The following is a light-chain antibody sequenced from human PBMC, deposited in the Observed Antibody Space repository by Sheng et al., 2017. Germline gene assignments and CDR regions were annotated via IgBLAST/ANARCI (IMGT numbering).Light chain of an antibody. V-gene: IGLV3-9*01. CDR3: QVWDRTTSTWV. CDR2: RDV. Sequence: YEMTQPLSVSVALGQTATIACEGDKIGDKNVHWYQQRPGQSPILVIYRDVNRPSTIPERFSGSNSGNTATLTVTRVQAGDEADYYCQVWDRTTSTWVFGGGTRLAVL. J-gene: IGLJ3*02. CDR1: KIGDKN.